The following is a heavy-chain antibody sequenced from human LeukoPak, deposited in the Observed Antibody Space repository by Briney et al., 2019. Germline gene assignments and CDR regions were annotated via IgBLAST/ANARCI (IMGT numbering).Heavy chain of an antibody. D-gene: IGHD1-26*01. CDR2: ISGSGGTT. CDR1: RFTFSSYA. CDR3: AKALGGSGSYRNWFDP. V-gene: IGHV3-23*01. J-gene: IGHJ5*02. Sequence: GGSLRLSCAASRFTFSSYAMSWVRQAPGKGLEWVSSISGSGGTTYYEESVKGRITISRDNSKNTLYLQMNSLRAEDTAIYYCAKALGGSGSYRNWFDPWGQGTLVTVSS.